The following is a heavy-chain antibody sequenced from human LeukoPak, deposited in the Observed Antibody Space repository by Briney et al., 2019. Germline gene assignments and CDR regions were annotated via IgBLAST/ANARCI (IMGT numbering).Heavy chain of an antibody. J-gene: IGHJ3*02. V-gene: IGHV3-48*01. D-gene: IGHD7-27*01. CDR2: ISTTSDTI. CDR1: GFSFSSYS. CDR3: ARDRGLGRSAFDI. Sequence: QPGGSLRLSCAASGFSFSSYSMNWVRQAPGRGLEWVSHISTTSDTIFYADSVKGRFTISRDNSKNNLYLQMSSLRAEDTAVYYCARDRGLGRSAFDIWGQGTMVTVSS.